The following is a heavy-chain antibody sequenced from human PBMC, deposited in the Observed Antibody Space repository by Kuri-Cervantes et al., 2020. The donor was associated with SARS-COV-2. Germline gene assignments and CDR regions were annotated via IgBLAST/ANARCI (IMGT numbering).Heavy chain of an antibody. Sequence: SVKVSCKASGDSFDYRFLHWVRQAPGQPLEWMGWITPFNGNTNYAQRFQDRVTITRDRSMSTAYMELSSLRSDDTAMYYCARSGPGAISREDGACDIWGQGTMVTV. CDR2: ITPFNGNT. D-gene: IGHD5-24*01. V-gene: IGHV1-45*01. J-gene: IGHJ3*02. CDR3: ARSGPGAISREDGACDI. CDR1: GDSFDYRF.